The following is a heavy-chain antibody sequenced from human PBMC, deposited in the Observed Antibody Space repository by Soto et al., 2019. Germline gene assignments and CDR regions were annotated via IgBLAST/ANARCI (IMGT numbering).Heavy chain of an antibody. CDR3: ARLPWADYGGIFDP. V-gene: IGHV4-59*01. CDR2: IYYSGST. D-gene: IGHD4-17*01. CDR1: GGSISNYY. J-gene: IGHJ5*02. Sequence: PSETLSLTCTFSGGSISNYYWSWIRHPPGKKLEWIGYIYYSGSTNYNPSLKGRVTISVDTSKNQFSLKLYSVTTADTAMYYCARLPWADYGGIFDPWGQGTLVTVSS.